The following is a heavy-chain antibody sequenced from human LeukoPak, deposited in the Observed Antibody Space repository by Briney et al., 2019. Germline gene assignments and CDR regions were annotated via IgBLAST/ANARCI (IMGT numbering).Heavy chain of an antibody. D-gene: IGHD3-22*01. CDR3: AKEGYYYDSSGYNYYYGMDV. J-gene: IGHJ6*02. CDR2: ISYDGSNK. Sequence: GRSLRLSCAASGFTFSSYGMHWVRQPPGKGLEWVAVISYDGSNKYYADSVKGRFTISRDNSKNTLYLQMNSLRAEDTAVYYCAKEGYYYDSSGYNYYYGMDVWGQGTTVTVSS. V-gene: IGHV3-30*18. CDR1: GFTFSSYG.